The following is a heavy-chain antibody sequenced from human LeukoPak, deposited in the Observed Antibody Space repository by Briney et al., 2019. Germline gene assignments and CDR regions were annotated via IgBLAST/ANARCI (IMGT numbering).Heavy chain of an antibody. CDR1: GYTFTSYY. V-gene: IGHV1-46*03. D-gene: IGHD1-20*01. CDR3: ARDTNWNEFDP. CDR2: INPSGGST. Sequence: GASVKVSXKASGYTFTSYYMHWVRQAPGQGLEWMGIINPSGGSTSYAQKFQGRVTMTRDTSTSTVYMELSSLRSEDTAVYYCARDTNWNEFDPWGQGTLVTVSS. J-gene: IGHJ5*02.